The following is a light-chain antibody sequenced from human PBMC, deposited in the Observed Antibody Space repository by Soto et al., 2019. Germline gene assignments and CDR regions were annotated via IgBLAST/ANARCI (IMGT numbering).Light chain of an antibody. CDR2: DAS. J-gene: IGKJ1*01. V-gene: IGKV1-5*01. CDR1: QSVSSW. CDR3: QQYSSFPKT. Sequence: DIQMTQSPPTLPAFVGDTVTITCRASQSVSSWLAWYQQKPGTAPNLLIYDASSLASGVPSRFSGSGSGTKFALTIRSLQPDDFATYYCQQYSSFPKTFGQGNKVEMK.